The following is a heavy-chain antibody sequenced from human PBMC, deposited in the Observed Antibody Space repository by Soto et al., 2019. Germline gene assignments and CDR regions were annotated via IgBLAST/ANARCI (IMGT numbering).Heavy chain of an antibody. CDR2: IWHDGSHK. D-gene: IGHD3-10*01. V-gene: IGHV3-33*01. CDR3: ARDQREKWFGELDCDY. CDR1: GFTFSNSG. Sequence: QVQLVESGGGVVQPGRSLRLSCKASGFTFSNSGMHWVRQAPGKGLEWVAVIWHDGSHKYYADSVKGRFTISRDNSNNTVFLQMNTLRAEDTAVYYCARDQREKWFGELDCDYWGQGTLVTVSS. J-gene: IGHJ4*02.